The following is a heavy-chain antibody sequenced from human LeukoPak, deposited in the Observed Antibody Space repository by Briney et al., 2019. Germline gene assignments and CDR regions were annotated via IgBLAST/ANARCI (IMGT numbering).Heavy chain of an antibody. CDR3: ARKYSGTNPFDY. J-gene: IGHJ4*02. Sequence: GGSLRLSCAASGFTLNNYAMSWVRQAPGKGLEWVSIISNSGGSTYYADSVKGRFTISRDLSKNTLYLQMNSLRAEDTALYYCARKYSGTNPFDYWGQGTLVTVSS. V-gene: IGHV3-23*01. CDR1: GFTLNNYA. CDR2: ISNSGGST. D-gene: IGHD1-26*01.